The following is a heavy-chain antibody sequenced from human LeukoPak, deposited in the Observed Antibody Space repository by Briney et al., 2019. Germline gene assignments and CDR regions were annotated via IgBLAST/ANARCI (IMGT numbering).Heavy chain of an antibody. CDR1: GFTFSSYA. CDR2: ISNSDGRT. CDR3: AKGPDYDSSGYSKIPYYFDY. J-gene: IGHJ4*02. V-gene: IGHV3-23*01. D-gene: IGHD3-22*01. Sequence: GGSLRLSCAASGFTFSSYAMSWVRQAPRKGLEWVSTISNSDGRTWYADSVKGRLTISRDNAKNSLYLQMNSLRAEDTALYYCAKGPDYDSSGYSKIPYYFDYWGQGTLVTVSS.